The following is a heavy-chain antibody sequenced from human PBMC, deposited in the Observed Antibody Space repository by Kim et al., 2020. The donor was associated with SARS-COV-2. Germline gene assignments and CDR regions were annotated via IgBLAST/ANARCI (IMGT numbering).Heavy chain of an antibody. CDR2: ISYDGSNK. J-gene: IGHJ4*01. Sequence: GGSLRLSCAASGFTLNSFAMHWVRQAPGKGLEWVAFISYDGSNKFYADSVKGRFTISRDNSKNTLYLQMNSLRPEDTAVYYCARGPPAGYSYGGDIDY. CDR3: ARGPPAGYSYGGDIDY. V-gene: IGHV3-30-3*01. D-gene: IGHD3-16*01. CDR1: GFTLNSFA.